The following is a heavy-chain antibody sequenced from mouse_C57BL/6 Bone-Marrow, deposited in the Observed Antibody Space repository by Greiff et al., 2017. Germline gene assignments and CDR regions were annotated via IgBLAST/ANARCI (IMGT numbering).Heavy chain of an antibody. CDR2: IDPNSGGT. CDR1: GYTFTSYW. Sequence: QVQLQQPGAELVKPGASVKLSCKASGYTFTSYWMHWVKQRPGRGLERIGRIDPNSGGTKYNEKFKSKATLTVDKPSSTAYMQLSSLTSEDSAVYYCANYYYGSSSYYFDYWGQGTTLTVSA. V-gene: IGHV1-72*01. CDR3: ANYYYGSSSYYFDY. D-gene: IGHD1-1*01. J-gene: IGHJ2*01.